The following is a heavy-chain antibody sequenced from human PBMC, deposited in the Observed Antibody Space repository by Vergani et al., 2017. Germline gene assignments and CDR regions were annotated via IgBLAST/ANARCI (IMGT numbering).Heavy chain of an antibody. J-gene: IGHJ5*02. CDR2: LNPTTGHT. CDR1: GYIFKNYY. Sequence: VQLVQSGAEVRNPGASVTVSCTASGYIFKNYYIYCLRQAPGQAFEWMGILNPTTGHTTSAQKFMGRVDMTRDPSTDTSTRTVQMTLSSLRSEDTAVYYCAKSIGYCAGATCRAYYFDHWGQGTRVTVSS. CDR3: AKSIGYCAGATCRAYYFDH. D-gene: IGHD2-21*01. V-gene: IGHV1-46*02.